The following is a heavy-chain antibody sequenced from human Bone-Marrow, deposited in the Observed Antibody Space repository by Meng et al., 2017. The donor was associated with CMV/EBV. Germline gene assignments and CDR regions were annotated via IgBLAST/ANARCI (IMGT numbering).Heavy chain of an antibody. CDR2: ISAYNGNT. CDR3: TRCITMVRGVIDYYYYYGMDV. CDR1: GYTFTSYG. J-gene: IGHJ6*02. V-gene: IGHV1-18*01. D-gene: IGHD3-10*01. Sequence: ASVKVSCKASGYTFTSYGISWVRQAPGQGLEGMGWISAYNGNTNYAQKLQGRVTMTTDTSTSTAYMELRSLRSDDTAVYYCTRCITMVRGVIDYYYYYGMDVWGQGTTVTVSS.